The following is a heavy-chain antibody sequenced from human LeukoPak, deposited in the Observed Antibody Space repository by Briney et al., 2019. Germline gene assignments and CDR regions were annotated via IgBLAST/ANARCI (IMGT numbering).Heavy chain of an antibody. CDR3: ASTAFYSSSAEYYYYYYMDV. CDR2: ISAYNGNT. Sequence: ASVKVSCKASAYTFTSYGISWVRQAPGQGLEWMGWISAYNGNTNYAQKLQGRVTMTTDTSTSTAYMELRSLRSDDTAVYYCASTAFYSSSAEYYYYYYMDVWGKGTTVTVSS. CDR1: AYTFTSYG. D-gene: IGHD6-6*01. J-gene: IGHJ6*03. V-gene: IGHV1-18*01.